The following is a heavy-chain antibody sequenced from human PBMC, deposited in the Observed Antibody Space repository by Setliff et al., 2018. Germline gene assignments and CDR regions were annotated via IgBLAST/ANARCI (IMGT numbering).Heavy chain of an antibody. CDR1: GYTFTGYY. V-gene: IGHV1-24*01. D-gene: IGHD3-22*01. Sequence: GASVKVSCKASGYTFTGYYMHWVRQAPGQGLEWMGGFDPEDGETIYAQKFQGRVTMTEDTSTDTAYMELSSLRSEDTAVYYCAADYYDSSGYGYWGQGTLVTVSS. CDR2: FDPEDGET. CDR3: AADYYDSSGYGY. J-gene: IGHJ4*02.